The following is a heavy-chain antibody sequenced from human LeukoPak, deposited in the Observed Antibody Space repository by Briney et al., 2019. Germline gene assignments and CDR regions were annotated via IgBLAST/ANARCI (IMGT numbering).Heavy chain of an antibody. D-gene: IGHD5-18*01. Sequence: GASVKVSCKASGYTFTGYYMHWVRQAPGQGLEWMGGIIPIFGTANYAQKFQGRVTITADESTSTAYMELSSLRSEDTAVYYCARGGYSYGYQADYWGQGTLVTVSS. CDR2: IIPIFGTA. CDR3: ARGGYSYGYQADY. J-gene: IGHJ4*02. CDR1: GYTFTGYY. V-gene: IGHV1-69*13.